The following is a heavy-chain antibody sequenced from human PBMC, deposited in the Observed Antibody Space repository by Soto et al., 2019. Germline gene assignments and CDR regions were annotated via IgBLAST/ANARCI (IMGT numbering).Heavy chain of an antibody. D-gene: IGHD2-21*02. CDR2: IYYSGST. CDR3: ARAMVVTAIRYYFDY. J-gene: IGHJ4*02. Sequence: SETLSLTCTVSGGSISSSSYYWGWIRQPPGKGLEWIGSIYYSGSTYYNPSLKSRVTISVDTSKNQFSLKLSSVTAADTAVYYCARAMVVTAIRYYFDYWGQGTLVTVS. CDR1: GGSISSSSYY. V-gene: IGHV4-39*07.